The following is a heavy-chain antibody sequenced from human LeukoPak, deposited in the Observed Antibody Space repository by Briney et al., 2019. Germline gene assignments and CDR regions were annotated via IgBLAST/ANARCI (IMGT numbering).Heavy chain of an antibody. V-gene: IGHV3-30*07. CDR3: ARRTDYFDY. J-gene: IGHJ4*02. Sequence: DPVKGRFTISRDNSKNTLSLQMDSLRAEDTAVYYCARRTDYFDYWGQGTLVTVSS.